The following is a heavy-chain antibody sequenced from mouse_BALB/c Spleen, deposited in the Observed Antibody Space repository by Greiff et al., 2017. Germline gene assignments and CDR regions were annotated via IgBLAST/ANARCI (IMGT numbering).Heavy chain of an antibody. Sequence: QVQLQQSGAELMKPGASVKISCKATGYTFSSYWIEWVKQRPGHGLEWIGEILPGSGSTNYNEKFKGKATFTADTSSNTAYMQLGSLTSEDSAVYYCAREGMDYWGQGTSVTVSS. V-gene: IGHV1-9*01. CDR3: AREGMDY. CDR1: GYTFSSYW. J-gene: IGHJ4*01. CDR2: ILPGSGST.